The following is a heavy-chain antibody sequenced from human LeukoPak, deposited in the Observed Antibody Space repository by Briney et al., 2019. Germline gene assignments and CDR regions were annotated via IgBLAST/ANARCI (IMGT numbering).Heavy chain of an antibody. D-gene: IGHD6-13*01. V-gene: IGHV1-69*05. CDR3: ARARAYSSSWYAGYNWFDP. Sequence: SVKVSCKASGGTFSSYAISWVRQAPGQGLEWMGGIIPIFGTANYAQKFQGRVTITTDESTSTAYMELSSLRPEDTAVYYCARARAYSSSWYAGYNWFDPWGQGTLVTVSS. CDR2: IIPIFGTA. CDR1: GGTFSSYA. J-gene: IGHJ5*02.